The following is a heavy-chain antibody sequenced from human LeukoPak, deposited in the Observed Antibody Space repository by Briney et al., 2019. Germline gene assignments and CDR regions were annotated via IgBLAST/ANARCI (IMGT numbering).Heavy chain of an antibody. Sequence: PGGSLRLSCAASGFTFRNYMMHWVRQAPGKGLDWVAVILEDGSIQHYADSVKGRFTISRDNSRNTVFLQMNILRGEDTAIYYCARVQGGGFRTADFWGQGTVVTVSS. V-gene: IGHV3-30*04. CDR1: GFTFRNYM. J-gene: IGHJ4*02. CDR2: ILEDGSIQ. CDR3: ARVQGGGFRTADF. D-gene: IGHD3-10*01.